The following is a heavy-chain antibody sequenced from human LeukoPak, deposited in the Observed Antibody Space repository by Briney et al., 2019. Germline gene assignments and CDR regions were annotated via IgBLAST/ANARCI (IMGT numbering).Heavy chain of an antibody. CDR1: GGSISSYY. CDR2: IYYSGST. CDR3: ARDSGQSIVVMFDI. J-gene: IGHJ3*02. D-gene: IGHD3-22*01. V-gene: IGHV4-59*01. Sequence: PSETLSLTCTVSGGSISSYYWSWIRQPPGKGLEWIRYIYYSGSTNYNPSLKSRVTISVDTSKNQFSLKLSSVTAADTAVYYCARDSGQSIVVMFDIWGQGTMVTVSS.